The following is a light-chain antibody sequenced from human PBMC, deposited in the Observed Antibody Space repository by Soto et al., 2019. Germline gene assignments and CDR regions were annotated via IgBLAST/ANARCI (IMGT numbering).Light chain of an antibody. CDR2: HAS. CDR1: QDISKF. Sequence: DIQMTQSPSSLSASVGDRVTITCQASQDISKFLHWYQQKPGKPPKLLIYHASNLETGVPSRFSGSGSGTAFTFTVSSLQPEDVATYFCQQYDDLPYTFGQGTKLEI. CDR3: QQYDDLPYT. J-gene: IGKJ2*01. V-gene: IGKV1-33*01.